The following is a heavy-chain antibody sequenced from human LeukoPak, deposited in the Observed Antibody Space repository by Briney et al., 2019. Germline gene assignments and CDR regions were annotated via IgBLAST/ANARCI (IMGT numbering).Heavy chain of an antibody. CDR2: INANNGNI. J-gene: IGHJ4*02. Sequence: ASVKVSCKASGYTFTKYGVSWVRQAPGQGLEWIGWINANNGNINYAQNLQGRVTVTTDTSTSTAYMELRSLRSDDTAVYYCAAGDCSKTSCSRIFKYWGQGTLVTVSS. CDR3: AAGDCSKTSCSRIFKY. D-gene: IGHD2-2*01. V-gene: IGHV1-18*04. CDR1: GYTFTKYG.